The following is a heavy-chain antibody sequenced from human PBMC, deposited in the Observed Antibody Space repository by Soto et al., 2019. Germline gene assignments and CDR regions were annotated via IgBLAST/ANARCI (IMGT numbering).Heavy chain of an antibody. CDR3: ARNSASTGVFT. Sequence: QVQLQESGPGLVKPSGTLSLTCAVTGGSISSSNWWTWVRQPPGEGLAWVGEISRSGTTNYKPSLKSRVSISVDKSRNEFSLNLGSVTAADTAMYYCARNSASTGVFTWGQGTMVTVSS. V-gene: IGHV4-4*02. CDR1: GGSISSSNW. D-gene: IGHD1-1*01. J-gene: IGHJ3*01. CDR2: ISRSGTT.